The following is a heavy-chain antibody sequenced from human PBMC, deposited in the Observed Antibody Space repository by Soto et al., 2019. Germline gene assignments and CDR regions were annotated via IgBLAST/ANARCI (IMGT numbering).Heavy chain of an antibody. CDR3: AKVQGSGSLPRVPSYYFDS. J-gene: IGHJ4*02. CDR1: GFSFSNYG. V-gene: IGHV3-30*18. CDR2: LSPDGKSY. Sequence: GGSLRLSCAASGFSFSNYGMNWVRQVPGTGLEWVAVLSPDGKSYYYADSVKGRFTVSRDNSKNTLFLQMDSLRTDDTAVYYCAKVQGSGSLPRVPSYYFDSWGQGTLVTVSS.